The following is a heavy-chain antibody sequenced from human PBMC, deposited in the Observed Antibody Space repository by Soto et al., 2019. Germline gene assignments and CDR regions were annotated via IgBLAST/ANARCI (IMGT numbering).Heavy chain of an antibody. CDR1: GFNFGSNG. CDR2: IWYDGSEK. Sequence: GGSLRLSCAASGFNFGSNGMYWIRQAPGKGLEWVAVIWYDGSEKYYADSVKGRLIISRDNFNNMVCLQMNSLRIEDTAVYYCVRWGPDRGLDDWGRGNLVTVSS. J-gene: IGHJ4*02. CDR3: VRWGPDRGLDD. D-gene: IGHD3-16*01. V-gene: IGHV3-33*01.